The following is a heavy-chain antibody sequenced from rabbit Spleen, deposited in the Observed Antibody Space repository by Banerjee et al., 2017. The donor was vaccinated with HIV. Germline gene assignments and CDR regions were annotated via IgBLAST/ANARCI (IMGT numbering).Heavy chain of an antibody. CDR3: TRDDGSGHYIDGYFNL. Sequence: QSLEESGGDLVKPGASLTLTCKASGFTLSSRYCVCWVRQAPGKGLEWIACIYAGSSATTYYASWAKGRFTVSKTSSTTVTLQVTSLTAADTATYFCTRDDGSGHYIDGYFNLWGPGTLVTVS. J-gene: IGHJ4*01. CDR1: GFTLSSRYC. D-gene: IGHD1-1*01. CDR2: IYAGSSATT. V-gene: IGHV1S40*01.